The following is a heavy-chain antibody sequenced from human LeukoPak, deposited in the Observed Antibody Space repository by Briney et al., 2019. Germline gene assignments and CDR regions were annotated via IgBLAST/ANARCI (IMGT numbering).Heavy chain of an antibody. D-gene: IGHD6-19*01. V-gene: IGHV4-30-4*01. CDR1: GGSISSGDYY. CDR2: IYYSGTT. J-gene: IGHJ5*02. Sequence: PSETLSLTCTVSGGSISSGDYYWSWVRQPPGKGLEWIGYIYYSGTTYYNPSLKSRVTISLDTSKTQFSLKLSSVTAADTAVYYCARVWTVAGNRWFDPWGQGTLVTVSS. CDR3: ARVWTVAGNRWFDP.